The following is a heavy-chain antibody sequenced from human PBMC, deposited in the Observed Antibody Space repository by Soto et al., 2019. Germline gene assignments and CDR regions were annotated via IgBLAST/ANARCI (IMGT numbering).Heavy chain of an antibody. CDR2: IYXGXXX. Sequence: GGSLRLSCAASGFTVSSNYMGWVRQAPGKGLEXVSXIYXGXXXYXXXPVKGRFTISRDNSKNTLYLQMNSLRAEDTAVYYCARAAHYYGMDVWGQGTTVTASS. J-gene: IGHJ6*02. CDR1: GFTVSSNY. V-gene: IGHV3-53*01. CDR3: ARAAHYYGMDV.